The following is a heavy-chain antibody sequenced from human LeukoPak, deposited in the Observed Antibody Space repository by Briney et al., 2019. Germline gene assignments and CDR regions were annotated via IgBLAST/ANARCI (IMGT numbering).Heavy chain of an antibody. CDR2: INHSGST. CDR3: ARIVVVPAATPEYNWFDP. V-gene: IGHV4-34*01. D-gene: IGHD2-2*01. CDR1: GGSFSGYY. J-gene: IGHJ5*02. Sequence: SETLSLTCAVYGGSFSGYYWSWIRQPPGKGLEWIGEINHSGSTNYNPSLKSRVIISVDTSKNQFSLKLSSVTAADTAVYYCARIVVVPAATPEYNWFDPWGQGTLVTVSS.